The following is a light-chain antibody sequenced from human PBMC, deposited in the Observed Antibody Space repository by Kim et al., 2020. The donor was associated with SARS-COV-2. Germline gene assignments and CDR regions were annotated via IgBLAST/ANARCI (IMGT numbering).Light chain of an antibody. V-gene: IGLV2-8*01. CDR1: RSDIGGYDF. Sequence: QSALTQPPSASGSPGQSVTISCSGTRSDIGGYDFVSWYQQHPGKAPKLIISEVTKRPSGVPDRFSGSKSGNTASPTVSGLQAEDEADYHCSSYTGRGTVIFGGGTQLTVL. J-gene: IGLJ2*01. CDR2: EVT. CDR3: SSYTGRGTVI.